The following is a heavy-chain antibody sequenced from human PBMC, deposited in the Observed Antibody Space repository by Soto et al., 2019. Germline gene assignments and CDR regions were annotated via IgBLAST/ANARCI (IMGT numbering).Heavy chain of an antibody. CDR1: GGTFSSYA. J-gene: IGHJ5*02. CDR2: IIPIFGTA. CDR3: ARDEYYGSGSYYNWFDP. D-gene: IGHD3-10*01. Sequence: QVQLVQSGAEVKKPGSSVKVSCKASGGTFSSYAISWVRQAPGQGLEWMGGIIPIFGTANYAQKFQGRVTITADESTSTAYMELSSLRSEDTAVYYCARDEYYGSGSYYNWFDPWGQGTLVTVSS. V-gene: IGHV1-69*01.